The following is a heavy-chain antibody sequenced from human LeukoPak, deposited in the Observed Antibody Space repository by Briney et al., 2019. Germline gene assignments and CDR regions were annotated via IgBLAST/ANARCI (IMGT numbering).Heavy chain of an antibody. J-gene: IGHJ4*02. Sequence: GGSLRLSCAASGFTVSSNYMSWVRQAPGKGLEWVSVIYSGGSTYYADSVKGRFTISRDNTKNTLYLQMNSLRAEATAVYYCARDSGSGTFDYWGQGTLVTVSS. D-gene: IGHD3-10*01. CDR1: GFTVSSNY. CDR2: IYSGGST. CDR3: ARDSGSGTFDY. V-gene: IGHV3-66*01.